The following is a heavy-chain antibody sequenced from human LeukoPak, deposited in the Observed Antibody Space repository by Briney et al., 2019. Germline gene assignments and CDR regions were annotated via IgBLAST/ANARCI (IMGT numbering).Heavy chain of an antibody. CDR2: IDPSSTYI. V-gene: IGHV3-21*01. J-gene: IGHJ4*02. CDR3: ARDGMGVLGAFDC. Sequence: GGSLRLSCAASGFTFRSYSMNWVRQAPGKGLEWVSAIDPSSTYIYYADSVKGRFTISRDNAKNALYLQMDSLRAEDTAVYYCARDGMGVLGAFDCWGQGTLVTVSS. CDR1: GFTFRSYS. D-gene: IGHD1-26*01.